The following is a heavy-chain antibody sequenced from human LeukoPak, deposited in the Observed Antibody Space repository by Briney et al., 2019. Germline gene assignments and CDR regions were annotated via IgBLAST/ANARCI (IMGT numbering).Heavy chain of an antibody. CDR3: ARDSYVYSYGENKFDY. J-gene: IGHJ4*02. CDR1: GGSFSGYY. CDR2: IYPSGST. Sequence: SETLSLTCAVYGGSFSGYYWSWIRQPAGKGLEWIGRIYPSGSTNYNPSLKSRVTMSVDTSKNHFSLKLSSVTAADTAVYYCARDSYVYSYGENKFDYWGQGTLVTVSS. V-gene: IGHV4-4*07. D-gene: IGHD5-18*01.